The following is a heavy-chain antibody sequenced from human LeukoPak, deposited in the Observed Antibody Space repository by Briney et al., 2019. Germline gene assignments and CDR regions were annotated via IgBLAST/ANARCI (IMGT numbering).Heavy chain of an antibody. Sequence: SVNVSCKASGGTFSIYAISWVRQAPGQGLEWMGGIIPIFGTANYAQKFQGRVTITADESTSTAYMELSSLRSEDTAVYYCARERYSYGLDWGQGTLVTVSS. CDR3: ARERYSYGLD. V-gene: IGHV1-69*13. J-gene: IGHJ4*02. CDR1: GGTFSIYA. CDR2: IIPIFGTA. D-gene: IGHD5-18*01.